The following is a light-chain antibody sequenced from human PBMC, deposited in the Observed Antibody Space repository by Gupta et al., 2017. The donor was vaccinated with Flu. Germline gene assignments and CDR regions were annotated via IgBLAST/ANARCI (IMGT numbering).Light chain of an antibody. J-gene: IGLJ2*01. CDR3: QVWDSSSDNPVV. Sequence: KTASASCGGNNIGGKSVLCYHQQPPQAPALVIFDDNVRPSGGPARCSGSNSGDTATLTILRVEAGEEADFYCQVWDSSSDNPVVFGGGTKLAVL. CDR2: DDN. V-gene: IGLV3-21*01. CDR1: NIGGKS.